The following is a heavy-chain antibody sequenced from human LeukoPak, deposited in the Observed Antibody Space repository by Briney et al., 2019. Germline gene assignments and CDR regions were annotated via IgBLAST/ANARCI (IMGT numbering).Heavy chain of an antibody. CDR3: ARGPSLAAVARGFDY. J-gene: IGHJ4*02. CDR1: GFTVSSNY. Sequence: GGSLRLSCAASGFTVSSNYMGWVRQAPGKGLDWVSVICSGGSAYYADSVKGRFTISRDSSKNILHLQMNSLTAEDTAVYYCARGPSLAAVARGFDYWGQGTLVTVSS. V-gene: IGHV3-66*02. D-gene: IGHD6-19*01. CDR2: ICSGGSA.